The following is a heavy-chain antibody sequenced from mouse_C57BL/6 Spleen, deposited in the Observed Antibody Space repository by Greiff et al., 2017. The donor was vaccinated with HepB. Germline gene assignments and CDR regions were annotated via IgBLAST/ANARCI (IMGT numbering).Heavy chain of an antibody. Sequence: EVKLVESGGGLVKPGGSLKLSCAASGFTFSSYAMSWVRQTPEKRLEWVATISDGGSYTYYPDNVKGRFTISRDNAKNNLYLQMSHLKSEDTAMYYCAREGAAQAALDYWGQGTTLTVSS. CDR1: GFTFSSYA. D-gene: IGHD3-2*02. CDR3: AREGAAQAALDY. V-gene: IGHV5-4*01. CDR2: ISDGGSYT. J-gene: IGHJ2*01.